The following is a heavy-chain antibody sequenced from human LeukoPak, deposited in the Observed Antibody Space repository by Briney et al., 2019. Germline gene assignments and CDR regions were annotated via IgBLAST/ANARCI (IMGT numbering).Heavy chain of an antibody. J-gene: IGHJ4*02. CDR3: ARESGKFDY. CDR2: ISGDGVST. Sequence: PGGSLRLSCVASGLPIADFAMHWVRQAPGKGLEWVSLISGDGVSTFYADSVKGRFSISRDNSKNSLSLEMNSLRIEDAAMYYCARESGKFDYWGQGTLVAVSS. CDR1: GLPIADFA. V-gene: IGHV3-43*02.